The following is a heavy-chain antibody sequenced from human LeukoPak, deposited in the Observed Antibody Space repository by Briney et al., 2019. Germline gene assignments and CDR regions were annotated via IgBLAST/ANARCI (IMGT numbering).Heavy chain of an antibody. D-gene: IGHD4-17*01. V-gene: IGHV3-66*01. CDR2: IYSGGST. Sequence: PGGSLRLSCAASGFTVSSNYMSWVRQAPGKGLEWVSVIYSGGSTYYADSVKGRFTISRDNSKNTLYLQMNSLRVEDTAVYYCARDRADYGDYVFYYWGQGTLVTVSS. CDR3: ARDRADYGDYVFYY. J-gene: IGHJ4*02. CDR1: GFTVSSNY.